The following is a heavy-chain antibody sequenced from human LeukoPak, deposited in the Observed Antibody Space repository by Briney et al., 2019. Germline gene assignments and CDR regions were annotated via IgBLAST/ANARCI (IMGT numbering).Heavy chain of an antibody. CDR3: ARESYSGDDWGFDY. V-gene: IGHV3-7*01. CDR1: GFTFSSYA. Sequence: GGSLRLSCAASGFTFSSYAMSWVRQAPGKGLEWVANIKQDGREKYYVDPVQGRFTISRDNTKNSLYLQMNSLRAEDTAVYYCARESYSGDDWGFDYWGQGILVTVSS. CDR2: IKQDGREK. J-gene: IGHJ4*02. D-gene: IGHD5-12*01.